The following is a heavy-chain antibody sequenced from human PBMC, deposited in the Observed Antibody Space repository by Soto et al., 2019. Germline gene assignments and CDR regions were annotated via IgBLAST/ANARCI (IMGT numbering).Heavy chain of an antibody. CDR3: ASHSYGTANYYYYGMDV. J-gene: IGHJ6*02. D-gene: IGHD5-18*01. Sequence: QVQLVQSGAEVKKPGSSVKVSCKASGGTFSSYAISWVRQAPGQGLEWMGGIIPIFGTADYAQKSQGRVTITADESTRTAYMELSSLISEDTAVDDCASHSYGTANYYYYGMDVWGQGTTVTVSS. V-gene: IGHV1-69*12. CDR2: IIPIFGTA. CDR1: GGTFSSYA.